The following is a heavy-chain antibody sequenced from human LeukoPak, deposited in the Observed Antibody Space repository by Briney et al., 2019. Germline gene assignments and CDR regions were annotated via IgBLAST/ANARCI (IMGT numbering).Heavy chain of an antibody. CDR1: GGSISSYC. V-gene: IGHV4-59*01. CDR2: IFFSGST. Sequence: PSENLSLTCTVAGGSISSYCWSWLRPPPGKGLVWIGFIFFSGSTNYNPSLNSRVTISVDTSKNQFSQKLSSVTAADTAVYYCARGSVDMATIDFVYWGQRTLVTVSS. CDR3: ARGSVDMATIDFVY. D-gene: IGHD5-12*01. J-gene: IGHJ4*02.